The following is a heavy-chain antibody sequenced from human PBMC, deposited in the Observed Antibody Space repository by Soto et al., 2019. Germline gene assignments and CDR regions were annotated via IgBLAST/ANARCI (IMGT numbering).Heavy chain of an antibody. V-gene: IGHV3-30-3*01. CDR3: ARDIWWEPGVDAFHI. Sequence: QVQLVESGGGVVQPGRSLRLSCAASGFTFNFFAMHWVRQAPGKGLEWVAAVSKDGSNTYYADSVKGRFTISRDNPKKTLYLQMNSLRVEETAVYYCARDIWWEPGVDAFHIWGQGTMVTVSP. CDR1: GFTFNFFA. CDR2: VSKDGSNT. D-gene: IGHD1-26*01. J-gene: IGHJ3*02.